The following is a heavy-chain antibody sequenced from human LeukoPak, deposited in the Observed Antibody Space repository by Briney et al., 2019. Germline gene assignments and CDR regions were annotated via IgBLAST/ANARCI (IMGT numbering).Heavy chain of an antibody. CDR1: GFTFSSYA. J-gene: IGHJ3*02. V-gene: IGHV3-30-3*01. D-gene: IGHD1-26*01. CDR3: ARTIVGAIVGAFDI. CDR2: ISYDGSNK. Sequence: HPGGSQRLSCAASGFTFSSYARHWVRRAPGKGQEWVAVISYDGSNKYYADSVKGRFTISRDNSKNTLYLQMNSLRAEDTAVYYCARTIVGAIVGAFDIWGQGTMVTVSS.